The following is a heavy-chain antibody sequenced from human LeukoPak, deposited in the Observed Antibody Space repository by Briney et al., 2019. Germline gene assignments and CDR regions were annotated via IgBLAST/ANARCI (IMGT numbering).Heavy chain of an antibody. J-gene: IGHJ5*02. V-gene: IGHV4-59*01. D-gene: IGHD3-9*01. Sequence: PSETLSLTCTVSGGSISSYYWSWIRQPPGKGLEWIGYIYYSGSTNYNPSLKSRVTISVDTSKNQFSLKLSSATAADTAVYYCARELVDWPHIGGGWFDPWGQGTLVTVSS. CDR3: ARELVDWPHIGGGWFDP. CDR2: IYYSGST. CDR1: GGSISSYY.